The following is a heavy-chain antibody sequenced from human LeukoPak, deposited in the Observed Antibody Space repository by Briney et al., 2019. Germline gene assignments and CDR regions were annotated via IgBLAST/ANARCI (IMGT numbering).Heavy chain of an antibody. J-gene: IGHJ3*02. V-gene: IGHV3-23*01. Sequence: GGSLRLSCAASGFTFSSYVMSWVRQAPGKGLEGVSIISGSGGNTYYADSVKGRFTISRDNSKNTLYLQMNSLRAEDTAVYYCAGGGAYSYGKNAFDIWGQGTMVTVSS. CDR1: GFTFSSYV. CDR2: ISGSGGNT. D-gene: IGHD5-18*01. CDR3: AGGGAYSYGKNAFDI.